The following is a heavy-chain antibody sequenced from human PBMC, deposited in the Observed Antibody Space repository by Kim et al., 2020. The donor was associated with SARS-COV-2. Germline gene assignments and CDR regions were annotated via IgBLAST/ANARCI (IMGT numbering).Heavy chain of an antibody. Sequence: SETLSLTCTVSGGSVSSGSYYWSWIRQPPGKGLEWIGYIYYSGSTNYNPSLKSRVTISVDTSKNQFSLKLSSVTAADTAVYYCARMIAVAGTVWGQGTMVTVSS. CDR1: GGSVSSGSYY. CDR2: IYYSGST. D-gene: IGHD6-19*01. CDR3: ARMIAVAGTV. J-gene: IGHJ3*01. V-gene: IGHV4-61*01.